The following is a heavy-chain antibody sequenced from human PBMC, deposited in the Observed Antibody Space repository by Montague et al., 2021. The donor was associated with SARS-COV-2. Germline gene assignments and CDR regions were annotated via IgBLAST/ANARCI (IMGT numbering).Heavy chain of an antibody. Sequence: SETLSLTCAVSGGSISHYYWSWNRQPPGKGLEWIGYIYSSGGTNYNPSLKSRVTLSLDAAKNHFSLRLSSVTAADTAVYYCARRTDILTGYYDYWGPGTLVSVTS. D-gene: IGHD3-9*01. CDR1: GGSISHYY. V-gene: IGHV4-59*01. CDR3: ARRTDILTGYYDY. J-gene: IGHJ4*02. CDR2: IYSSGGT.